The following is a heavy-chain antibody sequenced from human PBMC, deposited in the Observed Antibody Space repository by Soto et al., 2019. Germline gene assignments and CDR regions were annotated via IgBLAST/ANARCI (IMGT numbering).Heavy chain of an antibody. V-gene: IGHV1-18*01. CDR1: GYTFTNYG. Sequence: ASVKVSCTASGYTFTNYGISWVRQAPGQGLEWMGWISAYNGNTKYAQKLQGRVTMTTDTSTSTAYMELRSLRSDDTAVYYCARGVGSGSYYNQYNWFDPWGQGTLVTSPQ. CDR3: ARGVGSGSYYNQYNWFDP. CDR2: ISAYNGNT. D-gene: IGHD3-10*01. J-gene: IGHJ5*02.